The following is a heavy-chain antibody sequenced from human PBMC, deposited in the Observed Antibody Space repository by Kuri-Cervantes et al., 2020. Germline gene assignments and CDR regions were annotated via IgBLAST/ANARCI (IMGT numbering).Heavy chain of an antibody. D-gene: IGHD2-2*01. Sequence: ASVKVSCKASGYTFTSYGISWVRQAPGQGLEWMGWIGAYNGNTNYAQKLQGRVTMTTDTSTSTAYMELRSLRSDDTAVYYCARGDDVVVPAPFDPWGQGTLVTVSS. CDR3: ARGDDVVVPAPFDP. CDR1: GYTFTSYG. J-gene: IGHJ5*02. CDR2: IGAYNGNT. V-gene: IGHV1-18*01.